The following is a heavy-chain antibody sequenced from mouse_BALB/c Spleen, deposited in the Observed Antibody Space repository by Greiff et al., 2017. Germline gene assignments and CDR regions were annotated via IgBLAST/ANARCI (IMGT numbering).Heavy chain of an antibody. D-gene: IGHD2-3*01. Sequence: EVMLVESGPGLVKPSQSLSLTCTVTGYSITSDYAWNWIRQFPGNKLEWMGYISYSGSTSYNPSLKSRISITRDTSKNQFFLQLNSVTTEDTATYYCARRDDGPWFAYWGQGTLVTVSA. V-gene: IGHV3-2*02. CDR3: ARRDDGPWFAY. J-gene: IGHJ3*01. CDR1: GYSITSDYA. CDR2: ISYSGST.